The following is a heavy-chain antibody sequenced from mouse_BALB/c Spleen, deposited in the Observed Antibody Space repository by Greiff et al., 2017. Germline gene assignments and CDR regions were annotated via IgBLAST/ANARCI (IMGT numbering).Heavy chain of an antibody. V-gene: IGHV5-12-2*01. Sequence: EVKLVESGGGLVQPGGSLKLSCAASGFTFSSYTMSWVRQTPEKRLEWVAYISNGGGSTYYPDTVKGRFTISRDNAKNTLYLQMSSLKSEDTAMYYCARIYLGAMDYWGQGTSVTVSS. D-gene: IGHD2-1*01. CDR2: ISNGGGST. CDR1: GFTFSSYT. CDR3: ARIYLGAMDY. J-gene: IGHJ4*01.